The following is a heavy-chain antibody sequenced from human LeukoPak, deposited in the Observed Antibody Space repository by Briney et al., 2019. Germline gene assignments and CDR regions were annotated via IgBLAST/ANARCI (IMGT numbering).Heavy chain of an antibody. CDR3: ARISLSGFWSTSNAFDI. J-gene: IGHJ3*02. Sequence: ASVKVSCKASGYTFKNYGISWVRQAPGQGLEWMGWISANNGNTNYAQKFQGRVTMTTDTSTDTAYVEVRSLRSDDTALYYCARISLSGFWSTSNAFDIWGQGTMVTVSP. V-gene: IGHV1-18*01. CDR1: GYTFKNYG. D-gene: IGHD5-12*01. CDR2: ISANNGNT.